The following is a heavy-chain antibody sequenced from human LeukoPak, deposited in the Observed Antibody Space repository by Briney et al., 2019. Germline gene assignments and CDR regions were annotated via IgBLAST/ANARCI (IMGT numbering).Heavy chain of an antibody. CDR3: AKEDSSGWDY. Sequence: PGGSLRLSCAASGFTFGGYAMTWVRQAPGKGLEWVSAISASADTTYYADSVKGRFTISRDNSKNTLYLQMYGLRAEDTAVYYCAKEDSSGWDYWGQGTLVTVSS. V-gene: IGHV3-23*01. J-gene: IGHJ4*02. D-gene: IGHD3-22*01. CDR1: GFTFGGYA. CDR2: ISASADTT.